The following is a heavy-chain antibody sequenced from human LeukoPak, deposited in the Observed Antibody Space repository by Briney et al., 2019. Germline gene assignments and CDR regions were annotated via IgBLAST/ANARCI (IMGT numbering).Heavy chain of an antibody. V-gene: IGHV3-9*01. CDR2: ISWNSGSI. D-gene: IGHD5-12*01. CDR3: TRDSGYNAFDI. J-gene: IGHJ3*02. CDR1: GFTFDDYA. Sequence: PGGSLRLSFAASGFTFDDYAMHWVRQAPGKGLEWVSGISWNSGSIGYADSVKGRFTISRDNAKNSLYLQMNSLRGEDTAVYYCTRDSGYNAFDIWGQGTMVTVSS.